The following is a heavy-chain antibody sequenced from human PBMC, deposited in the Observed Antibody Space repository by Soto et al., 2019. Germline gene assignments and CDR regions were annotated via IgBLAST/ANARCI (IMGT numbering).Heavy chain of an antibody. V-gene: IGHV4-34*01. D-gene: IGHD3-3*01. Sequence: SETLSLTCAVYGGSFSGYYCSWIRQPPGKGLEWIGEINHSGSTNYNPSLKSRVTISVDTSKNQFSLKLSSVTAADTAVYYCARGAPYYDFWSGLVLYGMDVWGQGTTVTVSS. CDR2: INHSGST. J-gene: IGHJ6*02. CDR1: GGSFSGYY. CDR3: ARGAPYYDFWSGLVLYGMDV.